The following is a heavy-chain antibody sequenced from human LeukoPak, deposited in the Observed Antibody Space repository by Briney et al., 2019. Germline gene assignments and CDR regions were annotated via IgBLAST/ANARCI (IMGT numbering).Heavy chain of an antibody. Sequence: SETLSLTCAVCGGSFSGYYWSWIRQPPGKGLEWIGEINHSGSTNYNPSLKSRVIISVDTSKNQFSLKLSSVTAAGTAVYYCARYPELDSSGYPALTWGQGTLVTVSS. CDR1: GGSFSGYY. CDR2: INHSGST. D-gene: IGHD3-22*01. V-gene: IGHV4-34*01. J-gene: IGHJ4*02. CDR3: ARYPELDSSGYPALT.